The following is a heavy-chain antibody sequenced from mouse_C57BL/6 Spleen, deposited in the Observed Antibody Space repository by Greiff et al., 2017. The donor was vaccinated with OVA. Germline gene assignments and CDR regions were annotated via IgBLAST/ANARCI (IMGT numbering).Heavy chain of an antibody. Sequence: VKLMESGPGLVQPSQSLSITCTVSGFSLTSYGVHWVRQSPGKGLEWLGVIWSGGSTDYNAAFISRLSISKDNSKSQVFFKMNSLQADDTAIYYCARNGVITTVVEDAMDYWGQGTSVTVSS. D-gene: IGHD1-1*01. CDR1: GFSLTSYG. J-gene: IGHJ4*01. V-gene: IGHV2-2*01. CDR2: IWSGGST. CDR3: ARNGVITTVVEDAMDY.